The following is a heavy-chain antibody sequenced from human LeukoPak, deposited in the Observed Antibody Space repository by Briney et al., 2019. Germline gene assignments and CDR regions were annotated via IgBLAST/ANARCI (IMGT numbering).Heavy chain of an antibody. V-gene: IGHV3-7*01. J-gene: IGHJ6*02. D-gene: IGHD3-10*01. CDR3: ARDSYGSGSCMDV. CDR2: IKQDGSEK. CDR1: GFTSSSYW. Sequence: GGSLRLSCAASGFTSSSYWMSWVRQAPGKGLEWVANIKQDGSEKYYVDSVKGRFTLSRDNAKNSLYPQMNSLRAEDTAVYYCARDSYGSGSCMDVWGQGTTVTVSS.